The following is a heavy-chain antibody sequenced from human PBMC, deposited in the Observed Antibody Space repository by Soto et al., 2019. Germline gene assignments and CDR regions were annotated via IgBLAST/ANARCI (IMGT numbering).Heavy chain of an antibody. Sequence: DVQLVESGGGLAQPGRSLRLSCAASGFTFDDYAMHWVRQAPGKGLEWVSGISWNSGSRGYADSVKGRFTISRDNAKNSLYLQMNSLRPEDTALYYCVKDGVGMWDLDIWGQGTMVTVSS. V-gene: IGHV3-9*01. D-gene: IGHD1-26*01. CDR3: VKDGVGMWDLDI. J-gene: IGHJ3*02. CDR2: ISWNSGSR. CDR1: GFTFDDYA.